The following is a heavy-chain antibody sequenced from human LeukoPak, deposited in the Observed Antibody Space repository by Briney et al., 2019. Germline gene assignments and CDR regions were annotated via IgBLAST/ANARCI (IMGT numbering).Heavy chain of an antibody. J-gene: IGHJ6*03. Sequence: ASVKVSCKASGYTFTSYGISWVRQAPGQGLEWMGWISAYNGNTNYAQKFQGRVTMTRNTSISTAYMELSSLRSEDTAVYYCARAPRGGDYYYYMDVWGKGTTVTISS. CDR1: GYTFTSYG. CDR2: ISAYNGNT. V-gene: IGHV1-18*01. CDR3: ARAPRGGDYYYYMDV. D-gene: IGHD3-16*01.